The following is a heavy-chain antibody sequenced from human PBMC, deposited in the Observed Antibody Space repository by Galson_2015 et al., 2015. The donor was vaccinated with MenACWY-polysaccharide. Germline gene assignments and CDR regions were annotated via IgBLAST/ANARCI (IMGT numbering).Heavy chain of an antibody. V-gene: IGHV3-48*02. J-gene: IGHJ3*02. Sequence: SLRLSCAASGFTFSYYNMDWVRQAPGKGLEWVSYISSSSSTIYYAESVKGRFTISRDSANNSLYLQMNSLRDEDTAVYYCARDNMVAGAVDIWGQGTMVTVSS. CDR2: ISSSSSTI. CDR3: ARDNMVAGAVDI. CDR1: GFTFSYYN. D-gene: IGHD5-12*01.